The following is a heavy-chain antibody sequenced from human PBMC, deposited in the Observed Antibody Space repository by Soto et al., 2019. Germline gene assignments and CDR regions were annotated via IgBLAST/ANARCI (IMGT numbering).Heavy chain of an antibody. CDR1: GGSFSGYY. J-gene: IGHJ4*02. Sequence: SETLSLTCAVYGGSFSGYYWSWIRQPPGKGLEWIGEINHSGSTNYNPSLKSRVTISVDTSKNQFSLKLSSVTAADTAVYYCARDLIATTGALFDYWGQGTLVTVSS. V-gene: IGHV4-34*01. D-gene: IGHD6-13*01. CDR3: ARDLIATTGALFDY. CDR2: INHSGST.